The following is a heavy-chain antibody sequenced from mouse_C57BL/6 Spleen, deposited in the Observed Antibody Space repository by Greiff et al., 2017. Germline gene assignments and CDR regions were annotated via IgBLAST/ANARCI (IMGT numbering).Heavy chain of an antibody. V-gene: IGHV5-9*01. CDR2: ISGGGGNT. J-gene: IGHJ1*03. Sequence: EVKLQESGGGLVKPGGSLKLSCAASGFTFGSYTMSWVRQTPEKRLEWVATISGGGGNTYYPDSVKGRFTISRDNAKNTLYLQMSSLRSEDTALYYCARQIYDGYWYFDVWGTGTTVTVSS. CDR3: ARQIYDGYWYFDV. D-gene: IGHD2-3*01. CDR1: GFTFGSYT.